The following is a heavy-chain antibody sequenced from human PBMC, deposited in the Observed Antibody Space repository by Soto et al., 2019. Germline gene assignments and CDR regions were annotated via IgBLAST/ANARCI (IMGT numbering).Heavy chain of an antibody. CDR2: ISYDGSNK. J-gene: IGHJ6*02. CDR3: ARDVESGSSQYYYYYYRMDV. Sequence: GGSLRLSCAASGFTFSSYAMHWVRQAPGKGLEWVAVISYDGSNKYYADSVKGRFTISRDNSKNTLYLQMNSLRAEDTAVYYCARDVESGSSQYYYYYYRMDVWGQGTTVTVSS. D-gene: IGHD1-26*01. V-gene: IGHV3-30-3*01. CDR1: GFTFSSYA.